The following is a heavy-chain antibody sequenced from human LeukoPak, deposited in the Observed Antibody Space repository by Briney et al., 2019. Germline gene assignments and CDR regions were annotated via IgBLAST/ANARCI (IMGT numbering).Heavy chain of an antibody. CDR3: ARIVRGVIITGYMDV. J-gene: IGHJ6*03. V-gene: IGHV3-20*04. D-gene: IGHD3-10*02. Sequence: GGSLRLSCAASGFTFDDYGMSWVRHAPRKGLEWVSGINWSGGSTAYADSVKGRFTISRDNAKNSLYLQMNSLRAEDTALYYCARIVRGVIITGYMDVWGKGTMVTVSS. CDR1: GFTFDDYG. CDR2: INWSGGST.